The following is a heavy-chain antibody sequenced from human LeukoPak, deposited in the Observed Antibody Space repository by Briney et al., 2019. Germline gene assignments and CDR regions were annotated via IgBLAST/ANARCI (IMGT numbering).Heavy chain of an antibody. Sequence: PSETLSLTCTVSGDSIRGRTYSWGWIRQPPGKGLEWIGSIYSDGSTYSNPSSDPSLNSRVTISVDTSKNQFSLKLSSVTAADTAVYYCARHPGDIVVVPAIVYWFDPWGQGTLVTVSP. V-gene: IGHV4-39*01. CDR2: IYSDGST. CDR1: GDSIRGRTYS. D-gene: IGHD2-2*01. CDR3: ARHPGDIVVVPAIVYWFDP. J-gene: IGHJ5*02.